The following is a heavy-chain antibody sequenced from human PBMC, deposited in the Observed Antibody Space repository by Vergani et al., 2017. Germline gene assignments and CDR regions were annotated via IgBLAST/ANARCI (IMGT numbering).Heavy chain of an antibody. V-gene: IGHV5-51*03. CDR2: IYAGDSDV. CDR3: AKTHDFSSLYSSYNWFDP. Sequence: EVQLVQSGAEVKKPGESLKISCQGSGYSITNYWIAWVRQTPGKGLEWMGIIYAGDSDVRYSPSFQGQVTMSVDKSLSTAYLQWSSLKASDTATYYCAKTHDFSSLYSSYNWFDPWGQGTQVTVSS. CDR1: GYSITNYW. D-gene: IGHD3-3*01. J-gene: IGHJ5*02.